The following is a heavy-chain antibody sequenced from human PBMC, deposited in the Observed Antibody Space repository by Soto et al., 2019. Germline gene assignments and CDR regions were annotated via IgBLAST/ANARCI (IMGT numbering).Heavy chain of an antibody. CDR1: GGTFSSYA. CDR2: IIPIFGTA. D-gene: IGHD3-22*01. V-gene: IGHV1-69*13. CDR3: ARCQFGCYYVGAHDYFDY. Sequence: SVKVSCKASGGTFSSYAISWVRQAPGQGLEWMGGIIPIFGTANYAQKFQGRVTITADESTSTAYMELSSLRSEDTAVYYCARCQFGCYYVGAHDYFDYWGQGTLVTVSS. J-gene: IGHJ4*02.